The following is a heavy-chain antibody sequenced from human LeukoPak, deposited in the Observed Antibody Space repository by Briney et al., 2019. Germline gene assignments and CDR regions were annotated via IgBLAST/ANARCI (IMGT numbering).Heavy chain of an antibody. D-gene: IGHD1-20*01. J-gene: IGHJ4*02. V-gene: IGHV5-51*01. Sequence: GESLKISCKGSGYSFATYWIGWVRQMPGKGLEWMGIIYPGDSDTRYSPSFQGQVTISADKSISTAYLQWSSLKASDAAMYYCARLKGNWNHDYWGQRPLVTVSS. CDR1: GYSFATYW. CDR2: IYPGDSDT. CDR3: ARLKGNWNHDY.